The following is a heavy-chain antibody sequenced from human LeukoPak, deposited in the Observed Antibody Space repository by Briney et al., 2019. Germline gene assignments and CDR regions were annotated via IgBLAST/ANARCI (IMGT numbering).Heavy chain of an antibody. J-gene: IGHJ6*02. V-gene: IGHV3-23*01. D-gene: IGHD3-3*01. CDR1: GFTFSSYA. Sequence: GGSLRLSCAASGFTFSSYAMSWVRQAPGKGLEWVSAISGSGGSTYYADSVKGRFTISRDNSKNTLYLQMNSLRAEDTAVYYCAKDRSGYYDYYYGMDVWGQGTTVTVSS. CDR2: ISGSGGST. CDR3: AKDRSGYYDYYYGMDV.